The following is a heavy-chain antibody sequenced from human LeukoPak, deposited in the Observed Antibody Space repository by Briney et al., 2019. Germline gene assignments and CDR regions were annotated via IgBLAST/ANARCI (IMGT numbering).Heavy chain of an antibody. V-gene: IGHV4-59*01. CDR2: IYYSGST. Sequence: SETLSLTCTVSGGSISSYYWSWIRQPPGKGLEWIGYIYYSGSTNYNPSLKSRVTISVDTSKNQFSLKLSSVTAADTAVYYCASGSMVAFDIWGQGTMVTVSS. CDR1: GGSISSYY. CDR3: ASGSMVAFDI. D-gene: IGHD2-8*01. J-gene: IGHJ3*02.